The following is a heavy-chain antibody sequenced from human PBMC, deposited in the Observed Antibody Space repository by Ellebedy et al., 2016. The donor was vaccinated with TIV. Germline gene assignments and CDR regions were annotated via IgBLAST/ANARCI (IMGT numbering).Heavy chain of an antibody. D-gene: IGHD3-10*01. V-gene: IGHV1-18*04. CDR2: ISAYNGHT. Sequence: AASVKVSCKASGYTFNGYGICWVRQAPGQGLEWMGWISAYNGHTNYAKEVQGRVTMTIDKSRSTAYMELRSLRSDDTAVFYCARTGAYTYGSGSPDHWGQGTLVTVSS. CDR1: GYTFNGYG. J-gene: IGHJ4*02. CDR3: ARTGAYTYGSGSPDH.